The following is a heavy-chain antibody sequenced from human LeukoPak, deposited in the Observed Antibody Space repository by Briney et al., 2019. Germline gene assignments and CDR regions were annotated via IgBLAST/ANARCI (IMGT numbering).Heavy chain of an antibody. V-gene: IGHV1-2*02. D-gene: IGHD3-22*01. CDR3: ARDQVNSEYYYDSSGYYLHDY. CDR2: INPSSGGT. Sequence: ASVKVSCKASGYTFTGYYMHWVRQAPGQGLEWMGWINPSSGGTNYAQKVQGRVTMTRATSISTAYMELSRLRSDDTAVYYCARDQVNSEYYYDSSGYYLHDYWGQGTLVTVSS. J-gene: IGHJ4*02. CDR1: GYTFTGYY.